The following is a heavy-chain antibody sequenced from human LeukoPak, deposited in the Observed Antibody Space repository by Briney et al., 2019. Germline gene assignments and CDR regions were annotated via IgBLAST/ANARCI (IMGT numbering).Heavy chain of an antibody. Sequence: ASVKVSCKASGYTFTSYDINWVRQATGQGLEWMGWMNPNSGNTGYAQKFQGRVTMTRNTSISTAYMELSSLRTEDTAVYYCAKDRRSSGWYYFDYWGQGTLVTVSS. CDR1: GYTFTSYD. J-gene: IGHJ4*02. CDR3: AKDRRSSGWYYFDY. D-gene: IGHD6-19*01. CDR2: MNPNSGNT. V-gene: IGHV1-8*01.